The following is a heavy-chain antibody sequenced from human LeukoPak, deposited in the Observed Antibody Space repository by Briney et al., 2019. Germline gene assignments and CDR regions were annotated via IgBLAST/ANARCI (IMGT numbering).Heavy chain of an antibody. CDR1: GFPFSTFW. CDR3: ARDFEQDNALDL. J-gene: IGHJ3*01. D-gene: IGHD1/OR15-1a*01. Sequence: PGGSLRLSCAASGFPFSTFWMHWVRQAPGKGPGWVSRLSSDGSSARYADTVEGRFTISRDNAKNTLYLQMNSLRAEDSGVYYCARDFEQDNALDLWGQGTMVIVS. V-gene: IGHV3-74*01. CDR2: LSSDGSSA.